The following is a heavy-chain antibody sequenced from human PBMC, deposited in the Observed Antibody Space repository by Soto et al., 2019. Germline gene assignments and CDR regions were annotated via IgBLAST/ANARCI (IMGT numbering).Heavy chain of an antibody. CDR3: ANSYSERYFDY. Sequence: EVQLLESGGGLVQPGGSLRLSCAASGFTFGSYAMNWVRQAPGKGLEWVSSISGSGGGANYAASVRGRFTISRDNSKKEIYLQMNSLRVEDTAIYYCANSYSERYFDYWGQGTLVTVSS. D-gene: IGHD1-26*01. V-gene: IGHV3-23*01. CDR2: ISGSGGGA. CDR1: GFTFGSYA. J-gene: IGHJ4*02.